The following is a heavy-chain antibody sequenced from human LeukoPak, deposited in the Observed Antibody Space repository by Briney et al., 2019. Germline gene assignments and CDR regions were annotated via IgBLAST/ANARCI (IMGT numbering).Heavy chain of an antibody. D-gene: IGHD4-17*01. V-gene: IGHV3-30*02. Sequence: PGGSLRLSCAASGFTFSSNGMHWVRQAPGKGLECVAFIQNDGNNKKYADSVKGRFTISRDNSKNTLYLQMNSLRAEDTAVYYCAKDHTDYGDYVFDYWGQGTLVTVSS. CDR1: GFTFSSNG. CDR3: AKDHTDYGDYVFDY. J-gene: IGHJ4*02. CDR2: IQNDGNNK.